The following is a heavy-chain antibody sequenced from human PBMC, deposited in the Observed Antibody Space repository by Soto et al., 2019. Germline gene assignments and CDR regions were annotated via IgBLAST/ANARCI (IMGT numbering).Heavy chain of an antibody. Sequence: ASVKVSCKASGYTFTSYGISWVRQAPGQGLEWMGWISAYNGNTNYAQKLQGRVTMTTDTSTSTAYMELRSLRSADTAVYYCARLVVPAAIAYYYYMDVWGKGTTVTVSS. CDR3: ARLVVPAAIAYYYYMDV. J-gene: IGHJ6*03. D-gene: IGHD2-2*01. V-gene: IGHV1-18*01. CDR1: GYTFTSYG. CDR2: ISAYNGNT.